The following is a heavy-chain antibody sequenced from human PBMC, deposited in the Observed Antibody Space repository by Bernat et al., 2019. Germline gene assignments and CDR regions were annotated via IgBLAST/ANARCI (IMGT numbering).Heavy chain of an antibody. J-gene: IGHJ3*01. CDR3: AREAHANYSSSFDL. V-gene: IGHV3-33*01. Sequence: QVQLVESGGGVVQPGRSLRLSCAASGFTFSSYGMHWVRQAPGKGREGVAVIWYDGSNKYYADSVKGRFTISRDNSKNTLYLQMNSLRAEDTAVYYCAREAHANYSSSFDLWGQGTMVTVSS. CDR1: GFTFSSYG. CDR2: IWYDGSNK. D-gene: IGHD6-13*01.